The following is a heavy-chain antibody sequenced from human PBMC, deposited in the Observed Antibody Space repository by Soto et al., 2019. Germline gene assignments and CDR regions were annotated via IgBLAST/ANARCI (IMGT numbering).Heavy chain of an antibody. CDR1: GGSFSSYA. D-gene: IGHD6-6*01. V-gene: IGHV1-69*13. Sequence: SVKVSCKASGGSFSSYAISWVRQAPGQGLEWVGGIIPIFGTPSYAQKLQGRVTITADESTSTAYMELSSLRSEDTAVYYCAREYRSSSGRFDNWGQGTLVTVSS. J-gene: IGHJ4*02. CDR3: AREYRSSSGRFDN. CDR2: IIPIFGTP.